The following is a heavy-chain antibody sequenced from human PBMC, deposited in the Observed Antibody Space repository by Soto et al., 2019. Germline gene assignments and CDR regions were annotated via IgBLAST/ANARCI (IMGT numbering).Heavy chain of an antibody. D-gene: IGHD3-10*01. CDR3: ARRTPGASETYYNSWFDP. Sequence: QVRLQQWGTGLLKSSETLSLTCAVYGGSFSGYYWSWLRQPPGKGLEWIGEINHSGSTNYNPSLKSRVPLSVDTSKNQFSLKLSSVTAADTAVYYCARRTPGASETYYNSWFDPWGQGTLVTVSS. J-gene: IGHJ5*02. V-gene: IGHV4-34*01. CDR2: INHSGST. CDR1: GGSFSGYY.